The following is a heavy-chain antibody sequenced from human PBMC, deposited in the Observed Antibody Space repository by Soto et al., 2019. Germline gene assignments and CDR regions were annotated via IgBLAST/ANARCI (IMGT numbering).Heavy chain of an antibody. D-gene: IGHD3-16*01. V-gene: IGHV3-30*18. CDR2: ISYDGSNK. Sequence: GGSLRLSCAASGFTFSSYGMHWVRQAPGKGLELVAVISYDGSNKYYADSVKGRFTISRDNSKNTLYLQMNSLRAEDTAVYYCAKDIYGAGGYWGQGTLVTVSS. CDR1: GFTFSSYG. J-gene: IGHJ4*02. CDR3: AKDIYGAGGY.